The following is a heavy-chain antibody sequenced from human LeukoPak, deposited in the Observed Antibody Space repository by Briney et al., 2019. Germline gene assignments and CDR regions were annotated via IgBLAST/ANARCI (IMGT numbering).Heavy chain of an antibody. CDR3: AVPRFGVVVAAS. CDR2: IYYSGST. J-gene: IGHJ4*02. D-gene: IGHD2-15*01. CDR1: AGSISSGGYY. V-gene: IGHV4-31*03. Sequence: SETLSLTCTISAGSISSGGYYWSWIRQHPGKVLEWIGYIYYSGSTYYNPSLKSRVTISVDTSKNQFSLKLSSVTAADTAVYYCAVPRFGVVVAASWGQGTLVTVSS.